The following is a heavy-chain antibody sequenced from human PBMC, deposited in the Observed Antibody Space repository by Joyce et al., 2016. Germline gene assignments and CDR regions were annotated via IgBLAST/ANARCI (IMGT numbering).Heavy chain of an antibody. CDR2: VKSDGTI. CDR3: ATDAGGYGDYYRA. V-gene: IGHV3-15*07. Sequence: ELQLVESGGGLVKPGGSLRLSFAVFDRNFKKAWVNWVRQAPGKGLEWAGRVKSDGTIDYCGPVKGRFTISRDVSINRVFLQMNSLKAEDTAVYYCATDAGGYGDYYRAWGQGTLVTVSS. D-gene: IGHD4-17*01. CDR1: DRNFKKAW. J-gene: IGHJ1*01.